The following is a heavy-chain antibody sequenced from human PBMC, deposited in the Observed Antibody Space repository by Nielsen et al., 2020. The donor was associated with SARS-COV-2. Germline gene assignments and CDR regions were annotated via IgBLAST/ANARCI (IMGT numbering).Heavy chain of an antibody. Sequence: SETLSLTCAVSGASISSNDWWNWVRPPPGEGLQWIGEVYHTGSTNYNPSLRSRVTISVDRSKNQFSLKLTSVTAADTAVYYCARHGGTFDPWGQGTLVTVSS. CDR1: GASISSNDW. CDR2: VYHTGST. CDR3: ARHGGTFDP. D-gene: IGHD1-1*01. J-gene: IGHJ5*02. V-gene: IGHV4-4*02.